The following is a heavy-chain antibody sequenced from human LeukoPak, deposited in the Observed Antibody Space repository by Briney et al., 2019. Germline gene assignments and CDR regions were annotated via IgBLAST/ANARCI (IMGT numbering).Heavy chain of an antibody. Sequence: GGSLRLSCAASGFTFSSYGLSWVRQAPGKGLEWVSAISGSGGSTYYADSVKGRFTISRDNSKNTLYLQMNSLRVEDTAVYYCAKPMGSSGYYHFDYWGQGTLVTVSS. CDR2: ISGSGGST. D-gene: IGHD3-22*01. J-gene: IGHJ4*02. V-gene: IGHV3-23*01. CDR1: GFTFSSYG. CDR3: AKPMGSSGYYHFDY.